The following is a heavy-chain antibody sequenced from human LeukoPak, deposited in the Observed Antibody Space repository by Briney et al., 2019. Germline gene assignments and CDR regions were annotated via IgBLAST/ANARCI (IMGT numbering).Heavy chain of an antibody. CDR2: IWYDGGNK. V-gene: IGHV3-33*01. CDR3: ARDGSSSWSPGY. D-gene: IGHD6-13*01. J-gene: IGHJ4*02. Sequence: GGSLRLSCAASGFTFSYYGMHWVRQAPGKGLEWVAVIWYDGGNKYYADSVKGRFTISRDNSKNTLFLQMNSLRAEDTAVYYCARDGSSSWSPGYWGQGTPVTVSS. CDR1: GFTFSYYG.